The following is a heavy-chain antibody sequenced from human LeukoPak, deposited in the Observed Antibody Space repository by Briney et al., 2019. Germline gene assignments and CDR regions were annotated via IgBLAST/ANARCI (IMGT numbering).Heavy chain of an antibody. Sequence: GGSLRLSCAASGFTFSSYSMNWVRQAPGKGLVWVSRINTDGNTRDYADSVKGRLTISRDNAKNTLYLQMNSLRAEDTAIYYCVRDMGYYDKVWGQGTLVTVSS. J-gene: IGHJ4*02. CDR3: VRDMGYYDKV. D-gene: IGHD3-22*01. CDR1: GFTFSSYS. CDR2: INTDGNTR. V-gene: IGHV3-74*01.